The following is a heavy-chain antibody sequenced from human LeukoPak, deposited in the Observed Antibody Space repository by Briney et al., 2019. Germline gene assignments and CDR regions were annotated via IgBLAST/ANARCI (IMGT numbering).Heavy chain of an antibody. CDR2: IKQDGGEK. Sequence: RSGGSLRLSCVASGFTFSNYWMQWVRQAPGKGLEWVANIKQDGGEKYYVDSVKGRFTISRDDSRNTLYLQMNSLRGDDTAVYYCAKDVGKWESLHFFDYWGQGTLVTVSS. CDR1: GFTFSNYW. D-gene: IGHD1-26*01. V-gene: IGHV3-7*03. J-gene: IGHJ4*02. CDR3: AKDVGKWESLHFFDY.